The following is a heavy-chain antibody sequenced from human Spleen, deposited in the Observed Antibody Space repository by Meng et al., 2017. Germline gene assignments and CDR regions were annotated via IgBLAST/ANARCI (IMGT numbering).Heavy chain of an antibody. Sequence: QVQLQESGPGLVQPSQTLSLTCTVSGGSISSGGYYWSWIRQHPGKGLEWIGYIFYSGSTYYNPSLKSRVTISVDTSKNQFSLKLSSVTAADTAVYYCGAAILSPYAFDIWGQGTMVTVSS. D-gene: IGHD2-21*02. V-gene: IGHV4-31*03. J-gene: IGHJ3*02. CDR2: IFYSGST. CDR1: GGSISSGGYY. CDR3: GAAILSPYAFDI.